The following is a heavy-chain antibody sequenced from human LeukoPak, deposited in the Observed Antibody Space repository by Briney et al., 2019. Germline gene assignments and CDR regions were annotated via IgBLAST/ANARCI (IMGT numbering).Heavy chain of an antibody. D-gene: IGHD3-3*01. CDR3: ARRTYDFWSDYYYGMDV. CDR2: IYPGDSDT. J-gene: IGHJ6*02. CDR1: GYSFTSYW. Sequence: GESLKISCKGSGYSFTSYWIGWVRQMPGKGLEWMGIIYPGDSDTRYSPSFQGQVTISADKSISTAYLQRSSLKASDTAMYYCARRTYDFWSDYYYGMDVWGQGTTVTVSS. V-gene: IGHV5-51*01.